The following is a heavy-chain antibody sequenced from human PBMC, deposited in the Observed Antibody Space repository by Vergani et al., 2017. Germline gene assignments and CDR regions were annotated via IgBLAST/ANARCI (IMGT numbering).Heavy chain of an antibody. CDR3: VRDSGYCGSDTCYRGGFCQH. J-gene: IGHJ1*01. Sequence: EVQLVESGGGLVQPGGSLRLSCAASGFSLSRFWMSWVRQAPEKGLEWVAHISPDGSATSYVDSVKGRFTISRDNSNNTLLLQMNSLRGEDTAIYYCVRDSGYCGSDTCYRGGFCQHWGQGTLVTVS. V-gene: IGHV3-7*03. CDR1: GFSLSRFW. CDR2: ISPDGSAT. D-gene: IGHD2-21*01.